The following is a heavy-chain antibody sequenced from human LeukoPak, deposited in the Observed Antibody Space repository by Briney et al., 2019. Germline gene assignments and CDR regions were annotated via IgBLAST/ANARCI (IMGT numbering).Heavy chain of an antibody. D-gene: IGHD2-15*01. CDR2: INHSGST. J-gene: IGHJ4*02. CDR1: GGSFSGYY. CDR3: ARGYCSGGSCMYSY. V-gene: IGHV4-34*01. Sequence: PSETLSLTCAVYGGSFSGYYWSWIRQPPGKGLEWIGEINHSGSTNYNPSLKSRVTISVDTSKNQFSLKLSSVTAADTAVYYCARGYCSGGSCMYSYWGQGTLVTVSS.